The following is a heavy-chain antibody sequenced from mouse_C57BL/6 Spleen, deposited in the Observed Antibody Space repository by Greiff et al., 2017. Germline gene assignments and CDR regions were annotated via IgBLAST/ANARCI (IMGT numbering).Heavy chain of an antibody. Sequence: EVHLVESGGGLVKPGGSLKLSCAASGFTFSDYGMHWVRQAPGKGLEWVAYISSGSSTIYYADTVKGRFTIARDNAKNTMFLQMTSLRSEDTAMYYCARGSTMIKNYFDYWGQGTTLTVSS. CDR1: GFTFSDYG. CDR3: ARGSTMIKNYFDY. CDR2: ISSGSSTI. J-gene: IGHJ2*01. V-gene: IGHV5-17*01. D-gene: IGHD2-4*01.